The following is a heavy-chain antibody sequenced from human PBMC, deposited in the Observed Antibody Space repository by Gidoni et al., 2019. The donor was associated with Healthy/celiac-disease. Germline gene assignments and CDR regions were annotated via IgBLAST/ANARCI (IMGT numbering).Heavy chain of an antibody. CDR1: GFTFSSYA. V-gene: IGHV3-23*01. D-gene: IGHD6-13*01. CDR2: ISGSGGST. J-gene: IGHJ5*02. Sequence: EVQLLESGGGLVQTGGSLRLSCAASGFTFSSYAMSWVRQAPGKGLECVSAISGSGGSTYYADSVKGRFTISRDNSKNTLYLQMNSLRAEDTAVYYCAKDGYSSSWYGDNWFDPWGQGTLVTVSS. CDR3: AKDGYSSSWYGDNWFDP.